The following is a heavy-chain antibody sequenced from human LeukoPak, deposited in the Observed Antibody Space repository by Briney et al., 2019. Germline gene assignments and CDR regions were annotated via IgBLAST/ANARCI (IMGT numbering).Heavy chain of an antibody. CDR3: ARVGSPMDTASYYYYGMDV. Sequence: GGSLTLSCAASGFTFSSYSMNWVRQAPGKGLEWVSSISSSSSYIYYADSVKGRFTISRDNAKNSLYLQMNSLRAEDTAVYYCARVGSPMDTASYYYYGMDVWGQGTTVTVSS. CDR1: GFTFSSYS. J-gene: IGHJ6*02. D-gene: IGHD5-18*01. CDR2: ISSSSSYI. V-gene: IGHV3-21*01.